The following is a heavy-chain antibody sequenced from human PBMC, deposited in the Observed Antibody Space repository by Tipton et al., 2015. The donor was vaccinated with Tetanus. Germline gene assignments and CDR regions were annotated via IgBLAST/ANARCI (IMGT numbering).Heavy chain of an antibody. CDR3: ATAAVRNWFDP. Sequence: QLVQSGPEVKKPGASVRVSCKASGYTFTGYYLHWMRQAPGQGLEWLGRINPNSGGTFYAQKFQGRITLTRDTSINTAYMDLSSLTSDDTAIYYCATAAVRNWFDPWGQGTLVTVS. J-gene: IGHJ5*02. CDR1: GYTFTGYY. V-gene: IGHV1-2*06. CDR2: INPNSGGT. D-gene: IGHD2-15*01.